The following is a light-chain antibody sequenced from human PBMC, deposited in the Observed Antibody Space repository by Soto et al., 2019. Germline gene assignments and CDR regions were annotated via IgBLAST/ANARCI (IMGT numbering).Light chain of an antibody. CDR1: QSISSW. CDR2: DAS. J-gene: IGKJ4*01. V-gene: IGKV1-5*01. CDR3: QPYNSYPL. Sequence: STLSAAVGDRVTITCRASQSISSWLAWYQQKPGKAPKLLIYDASSLESGVPSRFSGSGSGTEFTLTISSLQPDDFATYYCQPYNSYPLFGGGTIVDI.